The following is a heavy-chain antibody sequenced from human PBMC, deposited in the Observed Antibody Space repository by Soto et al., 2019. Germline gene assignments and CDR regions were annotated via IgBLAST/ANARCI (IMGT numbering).Heavy chain of an antibody. CDR3: ARHDEHRSPPLGFHI. J-gene: IGHJ3*02. Sequence: QVQLQESGPRLVKPSETLTLKCTVSGGSVSSDKYLWGWIRQPPGKGLEWVASIRYGGATSGTTFDNPSPGXRXTXXLDTSADQVSLRLTSVTATDTAVYSCARHDEHRSPPLGFHIGGQGTLVTVSS. CDR2: IRYGGATSGTT. V-gene: IGHV4-39*01. CDR1: GGSVSSDKYL. D-gene: IGHD3-10*01.